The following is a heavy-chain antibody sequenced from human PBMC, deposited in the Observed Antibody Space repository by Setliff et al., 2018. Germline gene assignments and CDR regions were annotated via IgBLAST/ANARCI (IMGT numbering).Heavy chain of an antibody. CDR1: GGSISSGSYY. V-gene: IGHV4-61*09. CDR3: ARSNMGNYYDSGRYYYYYYMDV. D-gene: IGHD3-10*01. Sequence: PSETLSLTCSVSGGSISSGSYYWTWIRQPAGKGLEWIGHIYTSGTTKYNPSLKSRVTISVDASKNQSFLKLTSVTAADTAVYYCARSNMGNYYDSGRYYYYYYMDVWGKGTTVTVSS. CDR2: IYTSGTT. J-gene: IGHJ6*03.